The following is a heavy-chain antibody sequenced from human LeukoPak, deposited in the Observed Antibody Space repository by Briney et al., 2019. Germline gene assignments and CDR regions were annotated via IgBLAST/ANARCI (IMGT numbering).Heavy chain of an antibody. CDR3: AIDRSPHGIRYFPSGFDP. Sequence: PGGSLRLSCAASGFTFSSYGMHWVRQAPGKGLEWVAVIWYDGSNKYYADSVKGRFTISRDNSKNTLYLQMNSLRAEDTAVYYCAIDRSPHGIRYFPSGFDPWGQGTLVTVSS. D-gene: IGHD3-9*01. CDR1: GFTFSSYG. CDR2: IWYDGSNK. V-gene: IGHV3-33*01. J-gene: IGHJ5*02.